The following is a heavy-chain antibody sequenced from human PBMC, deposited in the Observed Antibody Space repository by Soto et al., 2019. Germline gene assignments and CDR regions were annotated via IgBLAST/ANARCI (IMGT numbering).Heavy chain of an antibody. V-gene: IGHV4-30-4*08. J-gene: IGHJ4*01. CDR1: GAVVTSGENY. D-gene: IGHD5-18*01. CDR2: IYDSGVT. Sequence: SETLSLTCSVSGAVVTSGENYWSWVRQPPGKGLEWLGYIYDSGVTSYTPALKSRVTLSLDRPNNQVSLKLRSVTAADTAVYFCVRDLAHGYTGNGWGHGTVVTVSS. CDR3: VRDLAHGYTGNG.